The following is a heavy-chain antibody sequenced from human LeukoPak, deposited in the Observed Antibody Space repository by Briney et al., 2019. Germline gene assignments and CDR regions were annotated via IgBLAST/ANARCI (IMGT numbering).Heavy chain of an antibody. J-gene: IGHJ4*02. CDR2: INHSGGT. CDR3: ARGGLYYDFWSGYRAVDY. Sequence: SETLSLTCAVYGGSFSGYYWSWIRQPPGKGLEWIGEINHSGGTNYNPTLKSRVTISVDTSKNQFSLKLSSVTAADTAVYYCARGGLYYDFWSGYRAVDYWGQGTLVTVSS. D-gene: IGHD3-3*01. V-gene: IGHV4-34*01. CDR1: GGSFSGYY.